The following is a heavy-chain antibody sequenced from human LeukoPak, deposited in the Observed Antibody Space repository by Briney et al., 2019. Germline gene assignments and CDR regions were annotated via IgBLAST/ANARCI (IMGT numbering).Heavy chain of an antibody. Sequence: ASVKVSCKASGGTFSSYAISWVRQAPGQGLEWMGWISAYNGNTNYAQKLQGRVTMTTDTSTSTAYMELRSLRSDDTAVYYCARRYGDPYYYYYYMDVWGKGTTVTVSS. J-gene: IGHJ6*03. D-gene: IGHD4-17*01. CDR2: ISAYNGNT. V-gene: IGHV1-18*01. CDR3: ARRYGDPYYYYYYMDV. CDR1: GGTFSSYA.